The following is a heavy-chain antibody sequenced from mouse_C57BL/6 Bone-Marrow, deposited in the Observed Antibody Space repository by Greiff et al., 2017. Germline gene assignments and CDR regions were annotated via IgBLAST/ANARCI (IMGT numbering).Heavy chain of an antibody. CDR2: IDPSDSET. Sequence: QVQLQQPGAELVRPGSSVKLSCKASGYTFTSYWMHWVKQRPIQGLEWIGNIDPSDSETHYNQKFKDKATLTVDKSSSTAYMQLSSLTSEDSAVYYCALIYYGNFYAMDYWGQGTSVTVSS. V-gene: IGHV1-52*01. CDR1: GYTFTSYW. D-gene: IGHD2-1*01. J-gene: IGHJ4*01. CDR3: ALIYYGNFYAMDY.